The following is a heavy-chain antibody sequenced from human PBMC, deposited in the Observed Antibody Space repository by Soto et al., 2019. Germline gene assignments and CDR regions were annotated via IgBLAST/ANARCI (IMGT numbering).Heavy chain of an antibody. Sequence: PSETLSLTCTVSGGSISSYYWSWIRQPPGEGLEWIGYIYYSGSTNYNPSLKSRGTISVDTSKNQFSLKLSSVTAADTAVYYCARGSPALAAAGPYNWFDPWGPGTLVNVFS. V-gene: IGHV4-59*01. CDR3: ARGSPALAAAGPYNWFDP. J-gene: IGHJ5*02. CDR2: IYYSGST. D-gene: IGHD6-13*01. CDR1: GGSISSYY.